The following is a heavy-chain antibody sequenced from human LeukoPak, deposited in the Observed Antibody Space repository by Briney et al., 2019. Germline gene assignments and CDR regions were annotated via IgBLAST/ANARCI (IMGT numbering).Heavy chain of an antibody. V-gene: IGHV4-39*07. CDR1: GGSISSSSYY. D-gene: IGHD6-19*01. Sequence: SETLSLTCTVSGGSISSSSYYWGWIRQPPGRGLEWIGSIYYSGSTYYNPSLKSRVTISVDTSKNQFSLKLSSVTAADTAVYYCARDGQWLVRVFVYWGQGTLVTVSS. CDR2: IYYSGST. CDR3: ARDGQWLVRVFVY. J-gene: IGHJ4*02.